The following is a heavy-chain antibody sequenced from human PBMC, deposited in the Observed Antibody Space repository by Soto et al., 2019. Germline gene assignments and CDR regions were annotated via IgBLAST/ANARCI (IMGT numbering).Heavy chain of an antibody. D-gene: IGHD6-13*01. V-gene: IGHV4-39*07. CDR1: DDSISRSSFY. Sequence: SETLSLTCTVSDDSISRSSFYWGWIRQPPGKELEWIGSIYYSGNTHYNPSLRSRVTISVDTSKNQFSLKLSSVTAEDTAVYYCARLPSSSWYYGMDVWGQGTTVTVSS. J-gene: IGHJ6*02. CDR2: IYYSGNT. CDR3: ARLPSSSWYYGMDV.